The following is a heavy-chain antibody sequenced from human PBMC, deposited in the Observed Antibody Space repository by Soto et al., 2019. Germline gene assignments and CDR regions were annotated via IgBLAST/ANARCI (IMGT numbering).Heavy chain of an antibody. Sequence: PGESLKISCKGSGYSFTSYWIGWVRQMPGKGLEWMGIIYPGDSDTRYSPSFQGQVTISADKSISTAYLQWSSLKASDTAMYYCARSLLGYCSSTSCYVRGANYYYYGMDVWGQGTTVTVSS. CDR3: ARSLLGYCSSTSCYVRGANYYYYGMDV. D-gene: IGHD2-2*01. CDR2: IYPGDSDT. CDR1: GYSFTSYW. J-gene: IGHJ6*02. V-gene: IGHV5-51*01.